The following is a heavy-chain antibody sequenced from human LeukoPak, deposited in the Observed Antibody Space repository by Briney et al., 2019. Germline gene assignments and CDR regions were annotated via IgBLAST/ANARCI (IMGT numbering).Heavy chain of an antibody. CDR3: AKGPTVTDKIYFDY. V-gene: IGHV3-23*01. CDR2: ISGSGGST. CDR1: GFTFSSYA. J-gene: IGHJ4*02. D-gene: IGHD4-11*01. Sequence: PGGSLRLSCAASGFTFSSYAMSWVRRAPGKGLEWVSAISGSGGSTYYADSVKGRFTISRDNSKNTLYLQMNSLRAEDTAVYYCAKGPTVTDKIYFDYWGQGTLVTVSS.